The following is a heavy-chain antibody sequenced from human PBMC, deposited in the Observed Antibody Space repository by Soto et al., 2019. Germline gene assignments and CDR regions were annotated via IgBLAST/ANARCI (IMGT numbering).Heavy chain of an antibody. J-gene: IGHJ4*02. CDR2: IVVGSGNT. CDR1: GFTFTSSS. CDR3: AADGPTVTTEFDY. V-gene: IGHV1-58*01. D-gene: IGHD4-17*01. Sequence: GASVKVSCKASGFTFTSSSVQWVRQARGQRLEWIGWIVVGSGNTNYAQKFQERVTITRDMSTSTAYMELSSLRSEDTAVYYCAADGPTVTTEFDYWGQGTLVTVSS.